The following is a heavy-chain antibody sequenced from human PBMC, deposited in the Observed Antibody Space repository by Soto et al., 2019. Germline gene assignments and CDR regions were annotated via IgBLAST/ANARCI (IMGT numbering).Heavy chain of an antibody. V-gene: IGHV5-51*01. J-gene: IGHJ6*02. Sequence: PGESLKISWKGSGYSFTSYWLCWVRQMPGKGLEWRGIIYPGDSDTRYSPSFQGQVTISADKSISTAYLQWSSLKASDTAMYYCARLPLYCSSTSCWTDNYYYYGMDVWGQGTTVTVSS. D-gene: IGHD2-2*01. CDR3: ARLPLYCSSTSCWTDNYYYYGMDV. CDR1: GYSFTSYW. CDR2: IYPGDSDT.